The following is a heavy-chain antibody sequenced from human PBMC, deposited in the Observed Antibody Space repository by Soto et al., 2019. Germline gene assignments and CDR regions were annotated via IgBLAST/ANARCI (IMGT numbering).Heavy chain of an antibody. CDR3: ARLMGTSFDL. CDR2: VYYTGTT. J-gene: IGHJ4*02. CDR1: GGSIGSYH. Sequence: SETLSLTCTVSGGSIGSYHWSWVRQPPGKGLEWIASVYYTGTTNYNPSLGSRVTISIDAPGNRFSMEITSVTAADTAVYFCARLMGTSFDLWGQGTLVTVSS. V-gene: IGHV4-59*01.